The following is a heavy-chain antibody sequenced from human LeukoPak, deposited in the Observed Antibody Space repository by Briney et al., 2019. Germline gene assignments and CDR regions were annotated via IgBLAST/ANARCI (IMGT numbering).Heavy chain of an antibody. Sequence: PGRSLRLSCAASGFTFSIYWMSWVRQAPGKGLEWVASIKEDGGEIHYVDSVKGRFTISRDNAKNSLYLQMNSLRAEDTAVYYCETYSAFDIWGHGTIVTVSS. CDR1: GFTFSIYW. CDR2: IKEDGGEI. V-gene: IGHV3-7*02. CDR3: ETYSAFDI. J-gene: IGHJ3*02. D-gene: IGHD2-21*01.